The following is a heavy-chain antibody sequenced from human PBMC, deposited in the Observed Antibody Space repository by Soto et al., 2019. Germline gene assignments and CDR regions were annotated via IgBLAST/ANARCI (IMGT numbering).Heavy chain of an antibody. V-gene: IGHV4-61*08. CDR2: MYNTGST. D-gene: IGHD2-21*02. J-gene: IGHJ6*02. Sequence: SETLSLTCTVSGGSISSSGYYWSWIRQPPGKGLEWIGYMYNTGSTVYNPSFKSRVTISVDTSKNQFSLKLNSVTAADTAVYYCARDLWGYCGTDCYPLDVWGQGTTVTVSS. CDR1: GGSISSSGYY. CDR3: ARDLWGYCGTDCYPLDV.